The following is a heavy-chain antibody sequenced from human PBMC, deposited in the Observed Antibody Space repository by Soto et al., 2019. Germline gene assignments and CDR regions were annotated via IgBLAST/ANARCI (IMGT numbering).Heavy chain of an antibody. V-gene: IGHV4-31*03. J-gene: IGHJ4*02. CDR2: IYYSGST. CDR3: ARLNDCSGGSCRDTGDDY. CDR1: GGSISSGGYY. D-gene: IGHD2-15*01. Sequence: QVQLQESGPGLVKPSQTLSLTCTVSGGSISSGGYYWSWIRQHPGKGLEWIGYIYYSGSTYYNPSLKSRVTISVDTSKNQFSLKLSSVTAADTAVYYCARLNDCSGGSCRDTGDDYWGQGTLVTVSS.